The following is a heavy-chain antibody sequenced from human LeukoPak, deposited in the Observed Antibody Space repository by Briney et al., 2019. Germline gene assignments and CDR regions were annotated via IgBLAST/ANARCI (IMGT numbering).Heavy chain of an antibody. CDR1: GGSISRYY. Sequence: SETLSLTCTVSGGSISRYYWSWIRQPPGKGLEWIGYIYYSGSTNYNPSLKSRVTISVDTSKNQFSLKLTSVTAADTAVYYCTRGIAAAATDYWGQGTLVTVSS. CDR2: IYYSGST. V-gene: IGHV4-59*08. D-gene: IGHD6-13*01. J-gene: IGHJ4*02. CDR3: TRGIAAAATDY.